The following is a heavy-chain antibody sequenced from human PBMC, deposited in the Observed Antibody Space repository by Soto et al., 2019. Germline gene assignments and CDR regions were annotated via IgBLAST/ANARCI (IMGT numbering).Heavy chain of an antibody. V-gene: IGHV3-33*01. CDR2: IWYDGSNK. CDR1: GFTFSSYG. D-gene: IGHD3-10*01. Sequence: GGSLRLSCAASGFTFSSYGMHWVRQAPGKGLEWVTVIWYDGSNKYYADSVKGRFTISRDNSKNTLYLQMNSLRAEDTAVYYCARDPIGSGSSAFDYWGQGTLVTVSS. J-gene: IGHJ4*02. CDR3: ARDPIGSGSSAFDY.